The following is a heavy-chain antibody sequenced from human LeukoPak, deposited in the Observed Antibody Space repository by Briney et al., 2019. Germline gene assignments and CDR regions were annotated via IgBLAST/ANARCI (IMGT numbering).Heavy chain of an antibody. D-gene: IGHD6-19*01. CDR1: GGTFSSYA. J-gene: IGHJ4*02. CDR2: IIPILGIA. V-gene: IGHV1-69*04. CDR3: ARKAVAGSIFDY. Sequence: SVKVSCKASGGTFSSYAISWVRQAPGQGLEWMGRIIPILGIANYAQKFQGRVTITADKSTSTAYMELRSLRSDDTAVYYCARKAVAGSIFDYWGQGTLVTVSS.